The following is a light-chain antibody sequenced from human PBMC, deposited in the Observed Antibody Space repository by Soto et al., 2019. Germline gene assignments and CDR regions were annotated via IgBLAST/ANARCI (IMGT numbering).Light chain of an antibody. V-gene: IGLV2-14*01. Sequence: QSALTQPASVSGSPGQSITISCTGTSSDVGGKNFVSWYQQHPGKAPKLMIYDVTNRPSGVSNRFSGSKSGNTASLIISRLQAEDEADYYCTSYTSRKTYVFGTGTKLTVL. CDR3: TSYTSRKTYV. J-gene: IGLJ1*01. CDR2: DVT. CDR1: SSDVGGKNF.